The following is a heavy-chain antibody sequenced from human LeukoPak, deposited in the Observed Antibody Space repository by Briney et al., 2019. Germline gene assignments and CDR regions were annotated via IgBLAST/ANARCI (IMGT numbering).Heavy chain of an antibody. V-gene: IGHV3-23*01. Sequence: GGSLRLSREASGFTFSSYGMSWVRQAPGKGLEWVSGISVSGGNTFYADSVKGRFTISRDNSKNTLYLQMNSLRAEDTAVYYCARDPGDRYYDSSGYSGYWGQGTLVTVSS. CDR2: ISVSGGNT. D-gene: IGHD3-22*01. CDR3: ARDPGDRYYDSSGYSGY. CDR1: GFTFSSYG. J-gene: IGHJ4*02.